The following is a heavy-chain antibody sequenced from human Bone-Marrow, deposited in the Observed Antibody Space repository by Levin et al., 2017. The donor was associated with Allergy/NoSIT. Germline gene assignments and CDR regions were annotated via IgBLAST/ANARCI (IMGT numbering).Heavy chain of an antibody. Sequence: PGGSLRLSCAASGFTVSSNYMSWVRQAPGKGLEWVSVIYSGGSTYYADSVKGRFTISRDNSKNTLYLQMNSLRAEDTAVYYCTRDLLWSGRDYYYMDVWGKGTTVTVSS. CDR1: GFTVSSNY. CDR3: TRDLLWSGRDYYYMDV. CDR2: IYSGGST. D-gene: IGHD3/OR15-3a*01. V-gene: IGHV3-53*01. J-gene: IGHJ6*03.